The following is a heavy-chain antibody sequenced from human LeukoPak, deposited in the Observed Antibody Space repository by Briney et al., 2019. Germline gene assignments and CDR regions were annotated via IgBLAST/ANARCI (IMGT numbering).Heavy chain of an antibody. J-gene: IGHJ4*02. CDR1: GYTFTGYY. CDR2: INPNSGGT. CDR3: ARDTRGTTIDY. Sequence: ASVTVSFKASGYTFTGYYIHWVRQAPGQGRAGMGWINPNSGGTNYAQKFQGRVTMTRDTSISTAYMELSRLRSDDTAVYYWARDTRGTTIDYWGQGSLVTVS. V-gene: IGHV1-2*02. D-gene: IGHD4-17*01.